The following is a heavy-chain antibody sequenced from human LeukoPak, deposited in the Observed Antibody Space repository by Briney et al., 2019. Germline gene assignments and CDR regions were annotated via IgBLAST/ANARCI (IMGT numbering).Heavy chain of an antibody. CDR3: SAVVVPAVDAFDI. CDR2: IKSKTDGGTT. Sequence: GGSLRLSCAASGFTFSNAWMSWVRQAPGKGLGWVGRIKSKTDGGTTDYAAPVKGRFTISIDDSKNTLYLKMNSLKAEDTAVYYCSAVVVPAVDAFDIWGQGTMVTVSS. D-gene: IGHD2-2*01. V-gene: IGHV3-15*01. J-gene: IGHJ3*02. CDR1: GFTFSNAW.